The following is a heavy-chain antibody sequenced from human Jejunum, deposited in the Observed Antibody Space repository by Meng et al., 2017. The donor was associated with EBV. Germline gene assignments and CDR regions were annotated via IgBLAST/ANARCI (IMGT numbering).Heavy chain of an antibody. J-gene: IGHJ5*02. CDR3: ARGRGYDYGDS. Sequence: RAWGPRTVKPSETLSFSCFVSGDSVTGYNYGTWSRQPPGKGLEWIGNLYYAGKGIYKHSLQSRVTISVDTSKNQITLKVTSVTAADTAIYYCARGRGYDYGDSWGQGTLVTASS. D-gene: IGHD5-12*01. CDR1: GDSVTGYNY. CDR2: LYYAGKG. V-gene: IGHV4-61*01.